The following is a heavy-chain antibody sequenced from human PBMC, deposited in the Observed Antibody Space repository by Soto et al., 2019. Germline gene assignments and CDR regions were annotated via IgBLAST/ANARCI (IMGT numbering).Heavy chain of an antibody. CDR1: GFTFRDYG. Sequence: QVQLVESGGGVVRPGRSLRLSCVASGFTFRDYGMHWVRQAPGKGLERVTGISHNGLRKHYAASVKGRFTISRDNSKKTVYMQLHSLRGDDPSLYYCAKDWGGGTNKYYLEYWGQGTLVTVAS. CDR2: ISHNGLRK. D-gene: IGHD1-26*01. J-gene: IGHJ4*02. CDR3: AKDWGGGTNKYYLEY. V-gene: IGHV3-30*18.